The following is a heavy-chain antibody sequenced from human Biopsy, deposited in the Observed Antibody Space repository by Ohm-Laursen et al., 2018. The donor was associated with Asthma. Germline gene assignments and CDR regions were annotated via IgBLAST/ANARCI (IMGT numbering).Heavy chain of an antibody. CDR3: VTSGGDYGYFGLDV. CDR1: GGTFSSHS. J-gene: IGHJ6*02. D-gene: IGHD4-17*01. Sequence: GASVKVSCKASGGTFSSHSISWVRQAPGQGLEWMGGIIPIFDTPSYAQKFQGRVTITADESTTTAYMELSSLRSEDTAVYYCVTSGGDYGYFGLDVWGQGTTVTVSS. CDR2: IIPIFDTP. V-gene: IGHV1-69*13.